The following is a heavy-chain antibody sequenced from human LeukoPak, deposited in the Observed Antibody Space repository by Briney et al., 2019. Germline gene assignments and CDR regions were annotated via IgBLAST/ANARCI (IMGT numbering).Heavy chain of an antibody. CDR2: IYYSGST. D-gene: IGHD2-2*01. J-gene: IGHJ4*02. CDR3: ARTGFCSSTNCLSLFDS. Sequence: SETLSLTCTVSGGSISSSSYYWGWIRQPPGKGLEWIGTIYYSGSTYYNPSLKSRVTISVDTSKNQFSLKLSSVTAADTAVYSCARTGFCSSTNCLSLFDSWGQGTLVTVSS. CDR1: GGSISSSSYY. V-gene: IGHV4-39*07.